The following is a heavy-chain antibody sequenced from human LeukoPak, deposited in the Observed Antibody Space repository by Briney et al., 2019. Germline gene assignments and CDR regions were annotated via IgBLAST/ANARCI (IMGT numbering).Heavy chain of an antibody. J-gene: IGHJ5*02. CDR1: GFTFSSYG. V-gene: IGHV3-30*18. D-gene: IGHD2-2*01. Sequence: PGGSLRLSCAASGFTFSSYGLHWVRQAPGKGLEWVAVISYDGSNKYYADSVKGRFTISRDNSKNTLYLQMNSLRAEDTAVYYCAKGGGYCSSTSCYHWFDPWGQGTLVTVSS. CDR3: AKGGGYCSSTSCYHWFDP. CDR2: ISYDGSNK.